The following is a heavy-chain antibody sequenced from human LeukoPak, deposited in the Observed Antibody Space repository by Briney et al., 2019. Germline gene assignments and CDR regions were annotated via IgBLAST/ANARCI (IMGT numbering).Heavy chain of an antibody. CDR2: I. D-gene: IGHD5-24*01. J-gene: IGHJ3*02. Sequence: GGSLRLSCAASGFSFSTHWMSWFRQAPGKGLEWVALIKGRFTISRDNAKNSLSLQTNSLRADDTAVYYCAGDEGWTFDIWGQGTKVTVSS. CDR3: AGDEGWTFDI. V-gene: IGHV3-7*01. CDR1: GFSFSTHW.